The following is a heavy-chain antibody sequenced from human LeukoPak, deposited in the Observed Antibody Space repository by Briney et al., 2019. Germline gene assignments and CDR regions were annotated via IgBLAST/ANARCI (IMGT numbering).Heavy chain of an antibody. V-gene: IGHV3-72*01. J-gene: IGHJ4*02. CDR3: ARAKYSANDYSDY. CDR2: IRNKANSYTT. Sequence: GGSLRLSCAASGFTFRSSWMSWVRQAPGKGLEWVGRIRNKANSYTTEYAASVKGRFTISRDDSKNSLYLQMSSLKTEDTALYYCARAKYSANDYSDYWGQGTLVTVSS. CDR1: GFTFRSSW. D-gene: IGHD1-26*01.